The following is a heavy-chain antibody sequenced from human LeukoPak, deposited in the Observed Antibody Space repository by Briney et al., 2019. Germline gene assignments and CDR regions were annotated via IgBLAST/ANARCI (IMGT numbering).Heavy chain of an antibody. D-gene: IGHD5-12*01. J-gene: IGHJ6*03. CDR1: GFTFSSYA. CDR3: ARDRRLRGFYMDV. V-gene: IGHV3-30*04. CDR2: ISYDGSNK. Sequence: GGSLRLSCAASGFTFSSYAMHWVRQAPGKGPEWVAVISYDGSNKYYADSVKGRFTISRDNSKNTLYLQMNSLRAEDTAVYYCARDRRLRGFYMDVWGKGTTVTVSS.